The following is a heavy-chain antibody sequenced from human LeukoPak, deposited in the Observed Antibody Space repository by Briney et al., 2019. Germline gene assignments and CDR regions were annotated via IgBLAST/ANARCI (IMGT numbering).Heavy chain of an antibody. CDR2: INPNSGGT. CDR3: ARTRGYSGYDPLDY. J-gene: IGHJ4*02. Sequence: GASVKVSCKSSAYTFTVYYMHWVRQAPGQGLEWMGWINPNSGGTNYAQKFQGRVTMTRDTSISTAYMELSRLRSDDTAVYYCARTRGYSGYDPLDYWGQGTLVTVSS. V-gene: IGHV1-2*02. CDR1: AYTFTVYY. D-gene: IGHD5-12*01.